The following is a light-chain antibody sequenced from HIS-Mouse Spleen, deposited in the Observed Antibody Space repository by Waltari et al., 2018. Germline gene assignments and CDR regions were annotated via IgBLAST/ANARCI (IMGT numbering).Light chain of an antibody. CDR1: SSAVCGYNY. CDR2: DVS. J-gene: IGLJ2*01. Sequence: QSALTQPASVSGSPGQSIPISCTGTSSAVCGYNYVPWYQQHPGNAPKLMIYDVSNRPSGVSNRFSGSKSGNTASLTISGLQAEDEADYYCSSYTSSSTLVFGGGTKLTVL. V-gene: IGLV2-14*03. CDR3: SSYTSSSTLV.